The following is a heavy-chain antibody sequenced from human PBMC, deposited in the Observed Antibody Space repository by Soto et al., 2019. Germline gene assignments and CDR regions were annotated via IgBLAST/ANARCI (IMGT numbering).Heavy chain of an antibody. CDR1: GGTFSSYA. D-gene: IGHD6-13*01. J-gene: IGHJ6*02. Sequence: AASVKVSCKASGGTFSSYAISWVRQAPGQGLEWMGGIIPIFGTANYAQKFQGRVTITADESTSTAYMELSSLRSEDTAVYYCARASIAAAGMDGMDVWGQGTTVTVSS. CDR3: ARASIAAAGMDGMDV. CDR2: IIPIFGTA. V-gene: IGHV1-69*13.